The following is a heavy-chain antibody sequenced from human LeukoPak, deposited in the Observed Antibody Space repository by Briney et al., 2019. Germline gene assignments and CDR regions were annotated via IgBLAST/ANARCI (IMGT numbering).Heavy chain of an antibody. CDR1: GGSISSYY. CDR3: AREQRYYYDSSGYLHFDY. J-gene: IGHJ4*02. V-gene: IGHV4-59*12. Sequence: SETLSLTCTVSGGSISSYYWSWIRQPPGKGLEWIAYIYYSGSTNYNPSLKSRVTISVDTSKNQFSLKLSSVTAADTAVYYCAREQRYYYDSSGYLHFDYWGQGTLVTVSS. CDR2: IYYSGST. D-gene: IGHD3-22*01.